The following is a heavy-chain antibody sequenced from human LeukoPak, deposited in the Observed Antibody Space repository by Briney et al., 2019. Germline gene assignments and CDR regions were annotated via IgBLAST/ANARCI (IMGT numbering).Heavy chain of an antibody. CDR1: GFTFSSYS. Sequence: GGSLRLSCAASGFTFSSYSMNWVRQAPGKGLEWVAVISYDGSNKYYADSVKGRFTISRDNSKNTLYLQMNSLRAEDTAVYYCAKGADCSGGSCYLDYWGQGTLVTVSS. D-gene: IGHD2-15*01. CDR3: AKGADCSGGSCYLDY. V-gene: IGHV3-30*18. J-gene: IGHJ4*02. CDR2: ISYDGSNK.